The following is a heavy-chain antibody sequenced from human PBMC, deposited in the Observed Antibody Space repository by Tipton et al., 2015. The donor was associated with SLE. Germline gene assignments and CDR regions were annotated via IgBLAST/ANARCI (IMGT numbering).Heavy chain of an antibody. CDR2: ISSSGSTI. V-gene: IGHV3-48*03. D-gene: IGHD1-1*01. J-gene: IGHJ4*02. CDR1: GFTFSSYE. Sequence: SLRLSCAASGFTFSSYEMNWVRQAPGKGLEWVSYISSSGSTIYYADSVKGRFTISRDNAKNSLYPQMNSLRAEDTAVYYCARDPGPYYFDYWGQGTLVTVSS. CDR3: ARDPGPYYFDY.